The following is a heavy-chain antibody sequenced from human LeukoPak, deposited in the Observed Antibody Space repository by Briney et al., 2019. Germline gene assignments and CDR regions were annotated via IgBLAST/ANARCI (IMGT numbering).Heavy chain of an antibody. D-gene: IGHD2-8*01. V-gene: IGHV3-23*01. CDR2: VSGGGAYT. CDR1: GFSFSSFA. J-gene: IGHJ4*02. CDR3: AKRITVSAGYYLDS. Sequence: QPGGSLTLSCVGSGFSFSSFAMSWVRQAPGKGLEWGSTVSGGGAYTYYADSVKGRFTVSRDDSKSMHFLQMNSLRPEYTALYFCAKRITVSAGYYLDSWGQGTLVTVSS.